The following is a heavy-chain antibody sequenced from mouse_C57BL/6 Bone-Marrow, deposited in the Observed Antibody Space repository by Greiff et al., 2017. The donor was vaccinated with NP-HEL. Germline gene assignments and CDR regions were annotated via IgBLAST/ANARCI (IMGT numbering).Heavy chain of an antibody. V-gene: IGHV5-12*01. CDR2: ISNGGGST. Sequence: EVQRVESGGGLVQPGGSLKLSCAASGFTFSDSYMYWVRQTPEKRLEWVAYISNGGGSTYYPDTVKGRFTISRDNAKNTLYLQMSRLKSEDTAMYYCARPLIYYDYWYFDVWGTGTTVTVSS. CDR1: GFTFSDSY. D-gene: IGHD2-4*01. CDR3: ARPLIYYDYWYFDV. J-gene: IGHJ1*03.